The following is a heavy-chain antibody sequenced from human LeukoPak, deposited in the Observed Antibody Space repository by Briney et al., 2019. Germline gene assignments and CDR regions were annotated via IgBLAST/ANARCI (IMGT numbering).Heavy chain of an antibody. CDR2: IGASGGTT. V-gene: IGHV3-23*01. J-gene: IGHJ6*02. D-gene: IGHD6-19*01. CDR1: GFTFNTYS. CDR3: AKGGDSSGVVDGYYYYGMDV. Sequence: PGGSLRLSCAGSGFTFNTYSMTWVRQAPGKGLEWVSVIGASGGTTYYADSVKGRFTISRDNSKNTLYLQMNSLRAEDTAVYYCAKGGDSSGVVDGYYYYGMDVWGQGTTVTVSS.